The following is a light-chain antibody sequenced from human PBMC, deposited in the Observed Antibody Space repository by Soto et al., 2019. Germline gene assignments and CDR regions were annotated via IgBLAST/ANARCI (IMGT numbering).Light chain of an antibody. CDR1: QTISSW. V-gene: IGKV1-5*03. CDR3: QQDNSFSLA. J-gene: IGKJ4*01. Sequence: DIQMTQSPSTLSASVGDRVTITCRASQTISSWLAWYPQKPGKAPKLLIYKTSNLQSRVPSRFSGSGSGTECSLTISSLQSDDFASYYCQQDNSFSLAFGGGPKV. CDR2: KTS.